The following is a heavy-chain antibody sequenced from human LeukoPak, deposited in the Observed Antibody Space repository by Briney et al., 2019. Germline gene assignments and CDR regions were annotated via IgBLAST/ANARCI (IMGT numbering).Heavy chain of an antibody. CDR2: IYHRGNT. J-gene: IGHJ4*02. Sequence: PSETLSLTCAVSGYSISGGYYWGWIRQPPGKGLEWIGTIYHRGNTYYNPSLKSRVTISVDTSKNQFSLKLPSATAADTAVYFCARLYSGSPDYWGQGTLVTVSS. CDR3: ARLYSGSPDY. CDR1: GYSISGGYY. V-gene: IGHV4-38-2*01. D-gene: IGHD5-12*01.